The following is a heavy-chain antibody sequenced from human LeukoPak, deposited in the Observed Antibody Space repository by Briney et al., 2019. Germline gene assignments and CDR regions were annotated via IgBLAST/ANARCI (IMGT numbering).Heavy chain of an antibody. CDR2: ISSISSYI. Sequence: GGSLRLSCAASGFTFSTYSMYWVRQAPGKGLEWVSSISSISSYIYYTNSVKGRFTISRDNAKNLLFLQMNSLRAEDTAVYYCARSTLIAPRGAFDFWGQGTMVSVSS. D-gene: IGHD2-21*01. CDR3: ARSTLIAPRGAFDF. J-gene: IGHJ3*01. V-gene: IGHV3-21*01. CDR1: GFTFSTYS.